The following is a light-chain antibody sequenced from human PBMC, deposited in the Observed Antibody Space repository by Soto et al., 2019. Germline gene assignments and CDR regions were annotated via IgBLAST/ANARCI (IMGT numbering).Light chain of an antibody. J-gene: IGKJ2*01. CDR2: GAS. CDR1: QSVSSGV. CDR3: HQYGGSYT. V-gene: IGKV3-20*01. Sequence: EVVLTQSPGTLSLFPGESATLSCRASQSVSSGVFAWYQQKPGQAPRLLFYGASSRATGIPDRFSGSGSGTDFTLTISRLEPEDFAVYYCHQYGGSYTFGQGTKLEIK.